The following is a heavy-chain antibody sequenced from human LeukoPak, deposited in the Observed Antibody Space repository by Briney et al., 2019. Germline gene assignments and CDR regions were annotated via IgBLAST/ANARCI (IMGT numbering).Heavy chain of an antibody. CDR1: GGSISSGGYS. J-gene: IGHJ6*02. Sequence: SETLSLTCAVSGGSISSGGYSWSWIRQPPGKGLEWIGYIYHSGSTNYNPSLKSRVTISVDTSKNQFSLKLSSVTAADTAVYYCARDGGDYTPPYYYYGMDVWGQGTTVTVSS. CDR2: IYHSGST. V-gene: IGHV4-30-2*01. D-gene: IGHD4-11*01. CDR3: ARDGGDYTPPYYYYGMDV.